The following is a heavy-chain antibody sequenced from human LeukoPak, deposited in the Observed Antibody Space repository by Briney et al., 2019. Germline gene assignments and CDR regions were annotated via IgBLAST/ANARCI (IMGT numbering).Heavy chain of an antibody. D-gene: IGHD6-19*01. CDR3: ARPETQYSSGLDGFDI. CDR1: GFTFSTYW. CDR2: INSDGSRT. J-gene: IGHJ3*02. Sequence: GGSLRLSCAASGFTFSTYWMHWVRQAPGKGLVWVSRINSDGSRTTYADSVKGRFTISRDNAKNTLYLQMNSLRTEHTAVYYCARPETQYSSGLDGFDIWGQGTMVTVSS. V-gene: IGHV3-74*01.